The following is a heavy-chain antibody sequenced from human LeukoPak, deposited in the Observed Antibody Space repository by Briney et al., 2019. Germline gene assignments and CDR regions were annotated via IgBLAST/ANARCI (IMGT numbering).Heavy chain of an antibody. CDR3: VKGPRPDITVAHTVEN. Sequence: PGGSLILSCAASGFIFSNYAMSWVRQVPGRGLDWVSTISSRGDSTYVADSVKGRFTTSRDNSKNSLYLQMNTVRAEDTAVYYCVKGPRPDITVAHTVENWGQGTLVTVS. CDR1: GFIFSNYA. J-gene: IGHJ4*02. CDR2: ISSRGDST. V-gene: IGHV3-23*01. D-gene: IGHD6-19*01.